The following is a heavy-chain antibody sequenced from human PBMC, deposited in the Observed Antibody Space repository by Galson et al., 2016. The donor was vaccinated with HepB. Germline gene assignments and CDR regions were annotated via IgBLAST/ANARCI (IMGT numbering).Heavy chain of an antibody. CDR1: GGSISTDDW. CDR2: VFQSGST. V-gene: IGHV4-4*02. D-gene: IGHD3/OR15-3a*01. CDR3: ARRTYNYDVY. Sequence: SETLSLSCAVSGGSISTDDWWTWVRLPPGKGLEWIGEVFQSGSTNYNPSLKSRVTISLDKSMNLFSLTLTSVTAADTAVYYCARRTYNYDVYWGQGTLVTVSS. J-gene: IGHJ4*02.